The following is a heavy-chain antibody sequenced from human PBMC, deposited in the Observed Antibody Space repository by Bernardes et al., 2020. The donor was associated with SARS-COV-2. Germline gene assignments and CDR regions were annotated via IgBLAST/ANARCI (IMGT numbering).Heavy chain of an antibody. CDR1: GGSISSYY. J-gene: IGHJ4*02. CDR2: IYYSGST. D-gene: IGHD3-9*01. V-gene: IGHV4-59*01. CDR3: ARTYYDILTGYVD. Sequence: SETLSLTCTVSGGSISSYYWSWIRQPPGKGLEWIGYIYYSGSTNYNPSLKSRVTISVDTSKNQFSLKLSSVTAADTAVYYCARTYYDILTGYVDWGQGTLVTVSS.